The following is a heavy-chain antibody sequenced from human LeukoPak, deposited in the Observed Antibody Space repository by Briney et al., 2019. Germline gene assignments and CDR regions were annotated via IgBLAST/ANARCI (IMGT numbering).Heavy chain of an antibody. V-gene: IGHV1-69*06. CDR1: GGTFSSYA. CDR3: ASPSSPYYYYMDV. CDR2: IIPIFGTA. J-gene: IGHJ6*03. Sequence: GASVKVSCKASGGTFSSYAISWVRQAPGQGLEWMGGIIPIFGTANYAQKFQGRVTITADKSTSTAYIELSSLRSEDTAVYYCASPSSPYYYYMDVWGKGTTVTVSS.